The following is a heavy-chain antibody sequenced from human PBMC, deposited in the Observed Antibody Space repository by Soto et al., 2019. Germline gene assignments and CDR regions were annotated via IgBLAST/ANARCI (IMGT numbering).Heavy chain of an antibody. Sequence: PGGSLRLSCAASGFTFSDYFMSWIRQAPGKGLEWGSFISGSSDNIKYADSVKGRFTISRDNAKNSLYLQMNSLRAEDTAVYYCVRDSARIVVVPRVDGDNWLDPWGQGTLVTVSS. CDR2: ISGSSDNI. CDR1: GFTFSDYF. CDR3: VRDSARIVVVPRVDGDNWLDP. V-gene: IGHV3-11*06. D-gene: IGHD2-2*01. J-gene: IGHJ5*02.